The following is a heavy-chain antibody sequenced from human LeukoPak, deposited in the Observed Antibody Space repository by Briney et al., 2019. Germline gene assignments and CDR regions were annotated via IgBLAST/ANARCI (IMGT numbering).Heavy chain of an antibody. V-gene: IGHV4-34*01. Sequence: SETLSLTCAVYGGSFSGYYWSWIRQPPGKGLEWIGEINHSGSTNYNPSLKSRVTISVDTSKNQFSLKLSSVTAADTAVYYCASQPYYYGSGSYYPVWGQGTTVTVSS. J-gene: IGHJ6*02. CDR1: GGSFSGYY. CDR3: ASQPYYYGSGSYYPV. D-gene: IGHD3-10*01. CDR2: INHSGST.